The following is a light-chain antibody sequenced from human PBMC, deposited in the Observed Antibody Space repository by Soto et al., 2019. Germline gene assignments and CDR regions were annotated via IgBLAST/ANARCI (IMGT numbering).Light chain of an antibody. V-gene: IGLV2-14*01. Sequence: QSVLTQPASVSGSPGQSITISCTGTSSDVGGYNYVSWYQQHPGKAPKLMIYEVSNWPSRVSNRFSGSKSGNTASLTISGLQAEDEADYYCSSYTSSSTLVFGTGTKLTVL. CDR3: SSYTSSSTLV. J-gene: IGLJ1*01. CDR2: EVS. CDR1: SSDVGGYNY.